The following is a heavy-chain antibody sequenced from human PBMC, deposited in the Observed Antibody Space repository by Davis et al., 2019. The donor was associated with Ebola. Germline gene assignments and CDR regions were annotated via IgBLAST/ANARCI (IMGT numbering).Heavy chain of an antibody. D-gene: IGHD3-16*02. Sequence: PGGSLRLSCAASGFTFDDCAMHWVRQAPGKGLEWVSGIKWNSNNLGYADSVRGRFTISRDNAKNSLYLEMKSLTAEDTALYYCAKELHDDRLVGSGFDFWGRGTMVTVSS. CDR1: GFTFDDCA. V-gene: IGHV3-9*01. CDR3: AKELHDDRLVGSGFDF. CDR2: IKWNSNNL. J-gene: IGHJ3*01.